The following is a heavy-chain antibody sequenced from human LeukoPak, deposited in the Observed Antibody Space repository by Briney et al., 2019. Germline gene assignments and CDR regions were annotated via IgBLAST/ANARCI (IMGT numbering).Heavy chain of an antibody. Sequence: GGSLRLSSAASGFTFSSYGMHWVRQAPGKGLEWVAVISYDGSNKYYADSVKGRFTISRDNSKNTLYLQMNSLRAEDTAVYYCAKDRGSGWEGEFDYWGQGTLVTVSS. J-gene: IGHJ4*02. D-gene: IGHD6-19*01. CDR3: AKDRGSGWEGEFDY. V-gene: IGHV3-30*18. CDR1: GFTFSSYG. CDR2: ISYDGSNK.